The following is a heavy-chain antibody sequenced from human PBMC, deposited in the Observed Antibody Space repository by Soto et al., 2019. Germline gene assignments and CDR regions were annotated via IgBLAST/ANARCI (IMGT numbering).Heavy chain of an antibody. D-gene: IGHD2-2*01. CDR2: ISYDGSNK. V-gene: IGHV3-30*18. CDR1: GFAFSSYG. CDR3: AKDSMPRAPYDY. J-gene: IGHJ4*01. Sequence: LRLSCAASGFAFSSYGMHWVRQAPGKGLEWVAVISYDGSNKYYADSVKGRFTISRDNSKNTLYLQMNSLRAEDTAVYYCAKDSMPRAPYDYSGHGTLVTVSS.